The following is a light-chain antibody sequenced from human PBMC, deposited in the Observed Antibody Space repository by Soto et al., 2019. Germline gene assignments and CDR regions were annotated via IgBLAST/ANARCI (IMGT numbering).Light chain of an antibody. CDR2: EVT. V-gene: IGLV2-23*02. CDR1: SSDVGNFIL. Sequence: QSVLTQPASVSGSPGQSITISCTGTSSDVGNFILVSWYQQHPGKAPKLMIYEVTKRPSGIFNRFSGSKSGNTASLTISGLQAEDEADYYCCSYAGSSTLVFGTGTKVTVL. J-gene: IGLJ1*01. CDR3: CSYAGSSTLV.